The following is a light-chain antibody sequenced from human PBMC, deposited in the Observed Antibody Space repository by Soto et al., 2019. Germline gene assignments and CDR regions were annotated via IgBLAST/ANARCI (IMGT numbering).Light chain of an antibody. CDR1: QDISNY. Sequence: DIQMTQSPSSLSASVGDRVTITCQASQDISNYLNWYQQKPGKAPKLLIYDASNLETGVPSRFSGSGTRTDFTFTISSLQPEDIATYYCQQYDNRPLTFGGGTKVEIK. V-gene: IGKV1-33*01. CDR3: QQYDNRPLT. J-gene: IGKJ4*01. CDR2: DAS.